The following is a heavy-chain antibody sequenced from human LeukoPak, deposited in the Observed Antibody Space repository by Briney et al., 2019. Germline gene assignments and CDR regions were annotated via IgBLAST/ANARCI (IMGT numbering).Heavy chain of an antibody. D-gene: IGHD3-10*01. V-gene: IGHV3-23*01. CDR1: GFTFSSYA. Sequence: HPGGSLRLSCAASGFTFSSYAMSWVRQAPGKGLEWVSAISGSGGSTYYADSVKGRFTISRDNSKNTLYLQMNSLRAEDTAVYYCAKAGGRFGDPMDYFDYWGQGTLVTVSS. CDR2: ISGSGGST. J-gene: IGHJ4*02. CDR3: AKAGGRFGDPMDYFDY.